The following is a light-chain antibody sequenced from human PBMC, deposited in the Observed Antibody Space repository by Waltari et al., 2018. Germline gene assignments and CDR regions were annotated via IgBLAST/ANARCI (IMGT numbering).Light chain of an antibody. CDR2: KAS. V-gene: IGKV1-5*03. CDR3: QQYNSYSLLT. J-gene: IGKJ4*01. Sequence: DIQMTQSPFTLSASVGDRVIITCRASQSISNWLAWYQHKPGKAPKLLIHKASTLASGVPSRFSGSGSGTDFSLTISSLQPDDFATYYCQQYNSYSLLTFGGGTKVEIK. CDR1: QSISNW.